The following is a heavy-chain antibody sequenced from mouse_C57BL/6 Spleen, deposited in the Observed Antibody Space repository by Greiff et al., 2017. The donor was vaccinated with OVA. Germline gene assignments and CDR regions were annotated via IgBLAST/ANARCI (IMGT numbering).Heavy chain of an antibody. D-gene: IGHD2-3*01. CDR3: ARWGDGYYDAMDY. CDR1: GYSFTSYY. Sequence: VQLQQSGPELVKPGASVKISCKASGYSFTSYYIHWVKQRPGQGLEWIGWIYPGSGNTKYNEKFKGKATLTADTSSSTAYMQLSSLTSEDSAVYYCARWGDGYYDAMDYWGQGTSVTVSS. CDR2: IYPGSGNT. J-gene: IGHJ4*01. V-gene: IGHV1-66*01.